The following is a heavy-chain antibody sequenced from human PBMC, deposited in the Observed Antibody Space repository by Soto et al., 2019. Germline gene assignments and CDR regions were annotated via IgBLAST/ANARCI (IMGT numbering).Heavy chain of an antibody. Sequence: ASVKVSCKASGYTYTIYGISWVRQAPGQGLEWMGWISAYNGNTNYAQKLQGRVTMTTDTSTSTAYMELRSLRSDDTAVYYCARDLLKEDSSGYYFDYWGQGTLVTVSS. CDR3: ARDLLKEDSSGYYFDY. D-gene: IGHD3-22*01. J-gene: IGHJ4*02. V-gene: IGHV1-18*01. CDR2: ISAYNGNT. CDR1: GYTYTIYG.